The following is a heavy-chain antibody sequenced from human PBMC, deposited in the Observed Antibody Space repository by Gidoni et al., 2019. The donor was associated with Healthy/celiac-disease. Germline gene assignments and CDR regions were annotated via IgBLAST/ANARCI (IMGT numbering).Heavy chain of an antibody. CDR2: INPSGGST. V-gene: IGHV1-46*03. CDR3: ARGLRLSDNWFDP. Sequence: QVQLVQSGAEVKKPGAAVKGSCKASGYTSTSYYMHWVRQAPGQGLEWMGIINPSGGSTSYAQKFQGRVTMTRDTSTSTVYMELGSLRSEDTAVYYCARGLRLSDNWFDPWGQGTLVTVSS. J-gene: IGHJ5*02. D-gene: IGHD5-12*01. CDR1: GYTSTSYY.